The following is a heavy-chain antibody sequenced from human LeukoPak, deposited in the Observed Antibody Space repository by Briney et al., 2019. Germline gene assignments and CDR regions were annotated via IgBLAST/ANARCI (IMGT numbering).Heavy chain of an antibody. CDR1: GFSLSTSGMC. V-gene: IGHV2-70*11. J-gene: IGHJ4*02. CDR3: AWISSPGYCSGGSCYSGYYFDY. Sequence: SGPTLVNPTQTLTLSCTFSGFSLSTSGMCVSWLRQPPGKALEWLARIDWDDDKYYSTSLKTRLTISKDTSKNQVVLTMTNMDPVDTATYYCAWISSPGYCSGGSCYSGYYFDYWGQGTLVTVSS. D-gene: IGHD2-15*01. CDR2: IDWDDDK.